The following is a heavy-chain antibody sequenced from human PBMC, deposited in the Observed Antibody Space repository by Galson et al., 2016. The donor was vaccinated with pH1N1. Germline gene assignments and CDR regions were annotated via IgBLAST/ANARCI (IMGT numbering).Heavy chain of an antibody. CDR3: ARSDHGDYVVGLHY. CDR1: GFSLSTSGVG. V-gene: IGHV2-5*02. J-gene: IGHJ4*02. Sequence: PALVKPTQTLTLTCTFSGFSLSTSGVGVGWIRQPPGKALEWLALIYWDDDKRYSTSLKSRLTITKDTSKNQVVLTMTNMDPVDTATYYCARSDHGDYVVGLHYWGQGTLVTVSS. CDR2: IYWDDDK. D-gene: IGHD4-17*01.